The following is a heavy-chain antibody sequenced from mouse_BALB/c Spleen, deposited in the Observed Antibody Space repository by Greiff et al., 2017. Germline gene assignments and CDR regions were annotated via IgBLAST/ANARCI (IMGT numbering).Heavy chain of an antibody. CDR1: GFSLTSYG. Sequence: QVQLKESGPGLVAPSQSLSITCTVSGFSLTSYGVHWVRQPPGKGLEWLGVIWAGGSTNYNSALMSRLSISKDNSKSQVFLKMNSLQTDDTAMVYCAREDYGSSLDYWGQGTTLTVAS. V-gene: IGHV2-9*02. J-gene: IGHJ2*01. CDR2: IWAGGST. D-gene: IGHD1-1*01. CDR3: AREDYGSSLDY.